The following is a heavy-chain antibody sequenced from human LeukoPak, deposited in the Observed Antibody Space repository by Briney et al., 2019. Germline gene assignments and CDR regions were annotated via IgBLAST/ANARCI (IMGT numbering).Heavy chain of an antibody. Sequence: EASVKVSCKASGYTFTSYDINWVRQATGQGLEWMGWMNPNSGNTGYAQKFQGRITITRNTSIRTAYMELSSLRSEDMAVYYCAGGRTDIVVVPATLRNYYFDYWGQGTLVTVSS. CDR2: MNPNSGNT. D-gene: IGHD2-2*01. CDR3: AGGRTDIVVVPATLRNYYFDY. CDR1: GYTFTSYD. J-gene: IGHJ4*02. V-gene: IGHV1-8*03.